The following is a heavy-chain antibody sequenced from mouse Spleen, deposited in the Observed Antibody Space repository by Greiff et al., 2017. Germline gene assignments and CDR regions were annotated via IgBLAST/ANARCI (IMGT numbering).Heavy chain of an antibody. CDR3: ARGADLYFDY. V-gene: IGHV1-80*01. CDR2: IYPGDGDT. J-gene: IGHJ2*01. CDR1: GYAFSSYW. Sequence: VKVVESGAELVKPGASVKISCKASGYAFSSYWMNWVKQRPGKGLEWIGQIYPGDGDTNYNGKFKGKATLTADESSSTAYMQLSSLTSEDSAVYFCARGADLYFDYWGQGTTLTVSS.